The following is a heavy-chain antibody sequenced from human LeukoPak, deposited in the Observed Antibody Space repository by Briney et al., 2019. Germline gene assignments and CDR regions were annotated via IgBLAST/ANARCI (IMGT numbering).Heavy chain of an antibody. Sequence: GSLRLSCAASGFTFSSYAMHWVRQAPGKGLEWVAVISYDGSNKYYADSVKGRFTISRDNSKNTLYLQMNSLRAEDTAVYYCATGGIVATRYIDYWGQGTLVTVSS. CDR2: ISYDGSNK. CDR3: ATGGIVATRYIDY. CDR1: GFTFSSYA. V-gene: IGHV3-30-3*01. J-gene: IGHJ4*02. D-gene: IGHD5-12*01.